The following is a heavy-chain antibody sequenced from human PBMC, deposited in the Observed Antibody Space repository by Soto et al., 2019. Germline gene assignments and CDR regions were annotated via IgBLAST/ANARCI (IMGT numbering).Heavy chain of an antibody. CDR2: TYYRSKWYN. D-gene: IGHD2-15*01. J-gene: IGHJ5*02. V-gene: IGHV6-1*01. Sequence: SQTLSLTCAISGDSVSSNSAAWNWIRQSPSRGLEWLGRTYYRSKWYNDYAVSVKSRMTFNPDTSKNQFSLQLNSVTPEDTAVYYCARAYCIGGSCWAWSSLFDPCGQGILVTVSS. CDR3: ARAYCIGGSCWAWSSLFDP. CDR1: GDSVSSNSAA.